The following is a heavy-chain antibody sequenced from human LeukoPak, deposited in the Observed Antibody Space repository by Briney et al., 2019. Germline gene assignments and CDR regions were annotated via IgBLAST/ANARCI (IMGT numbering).Heavy chain of an antibody. CDR2: IIPIFGTA. D-gene: IGHD3-22*01. Sequence: ASVKVSCKASGGTFSSYAISWVRQAPGQGLEWMGGIIPIFGTANYAQKFQGRVTITTDESTSTAYMELSSLRSEDTAVYYCARETITMIVVVMGGGAFDIWGQGTMVTVSS. CDR1: GGTFSSYA. J-gene: IGHJ3*02. CDR3: ARETITMIVVVMGGGAFDI. V-gene: IGHV1-69*05.